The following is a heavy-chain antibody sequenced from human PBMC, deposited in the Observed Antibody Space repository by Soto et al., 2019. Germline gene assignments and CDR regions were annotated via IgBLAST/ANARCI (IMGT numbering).Heavy chain of an antibody. D-gene: IGHD6-13*01. CDR3: ARDAVSYSSSWYPPQHDAFDI. CDR2: INASDGNT. J-gene: IGHJ3*02. V-gene: IGHV1-3*01. Sequence: GASVKVSCKASGYTFTSYYMHWVRQAPGQGLEWMGRINASDGNTKYSQKFQGRVTITRDTSASTAYMELSSLRSEDTAVYYCARDAVSYSSSWYPPQHDAFDIWGQGTMVTVSS. CDR1: GYTFTSYY.